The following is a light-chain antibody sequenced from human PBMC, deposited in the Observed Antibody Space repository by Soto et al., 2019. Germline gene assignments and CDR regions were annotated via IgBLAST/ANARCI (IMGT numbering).Light chain of an antibody. CDR2: DTS. J-gene: IGKJ4*01. V-gene: IGKV3-20*01. CDR1: QSVRDSY. CDR3: QQYGRSPLT. Sequence: EIVLTQSPGTLSLSPGERATLSCRASQSVRDSYLAWYQQKPGQAPSLLIYDTSTRATGIPDRFIGSGSGTDFALTISRLEPEDFAVYHCQQYGRSPLTFGGGTKVEIK.